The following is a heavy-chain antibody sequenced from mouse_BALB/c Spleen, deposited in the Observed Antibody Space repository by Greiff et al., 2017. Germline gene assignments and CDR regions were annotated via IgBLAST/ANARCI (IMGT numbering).Heavy chain of an antibody. J-gene: IGHJ3*01. V-gene: IGHV1S137*01. D-gene: IGHD2-1*01. CDR1: GYTFTDYA. CDR3: AREGGNWLFAY. CDR2: ISTYYGDA. Sequence: QVQLQQSGAELVRPGVSVKISCKGSGYTFTDYAMHWVKQSHAKSLEWIGVISTYYGDASYNQKFKGKATMTVDKSSSTAYMELARLTSEDAAIYYCAREGGNWLFAYGGQGTRVTVSA.